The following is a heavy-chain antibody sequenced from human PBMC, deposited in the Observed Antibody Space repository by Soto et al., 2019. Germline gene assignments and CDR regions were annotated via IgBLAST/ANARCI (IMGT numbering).Heavy chain of an antibody. V-gene: IGHV5-51*01. D-gene: IGHD3-10*01. CDR1: GYSFTSYW. Sequence: PGESLKISCKGSGYSFTSYWIGWARQMPGKGLEWMGIIYPGDSDTRYSPSFQGQVTISADKSISTAYLQWSSLKASDTAMYYCARHTHYGPEYYYGMDVWGQGTTVTVSS. CDR2: IYPGDSDT. CDR3: ARHTHYGPEYYYGMDV. J-gene: IGHJ6*02.